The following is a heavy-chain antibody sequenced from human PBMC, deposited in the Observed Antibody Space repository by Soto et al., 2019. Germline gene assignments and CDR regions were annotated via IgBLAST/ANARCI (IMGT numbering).Heavy chain of an antibody. CDR3: AKGVTAVAAYYYYYGMDV. J-gene: IGHJ6*02. Sequence: GGSLRLSCAASGFTFSSYAMSWVRQAPGKGLEWVSAISGSGGSTYYADSVKGRFTISRDNSKNTLYLQMNSLRAEDTAVYYCAKGVTAVAAYYYYYGMDVWGQGTTVTVSS. V-gene: IGHV3-23*01. D-gene: IGHD6-19*01. CDR1: GFTFSSYA. CDR2: ISGSGGST.